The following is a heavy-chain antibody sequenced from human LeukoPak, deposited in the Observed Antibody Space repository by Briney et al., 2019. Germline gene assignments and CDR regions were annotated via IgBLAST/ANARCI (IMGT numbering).Heavy chain of an antibody. CDR1: GGSIGSYY. J-gene: IGHJ4*02. V-gene: IGHV4-59*01. D-gene: IGHD2-15*01. Sequence: SETLSLTCTVSGGSIGSYYWSWIRQPPGKGLEWIGYIYYSGSTNYNPSLKSRVTISVDTSKNQFSLKLSSVTAADTAVYYCAILLGYCSGGSCYDYFDYWGQGTLVTVSS. CDR2: IYYSGST. CDR3: AILLGYCSGGSCYDYFDY.